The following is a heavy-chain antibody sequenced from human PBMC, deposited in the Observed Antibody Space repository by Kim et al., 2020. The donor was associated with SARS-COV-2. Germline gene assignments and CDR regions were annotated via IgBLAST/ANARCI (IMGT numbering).Heavy chain of an antibody. D-gene: IGHD3-3*01. J-gene: IGHJ6*02. Sequence: GGSLRLSCAASGFTFSSYGMHWVRQAPGKGLEWVAVISYDGSNKYYADSVKGRFTISRDNSKNTLYLQMNSLRAEDTAVYYCAKDAISDVWGQGTTVTVSS. CDR3: AKDAISDV. V-gene: IGHV3-30*18. CDR1: GFTFSSYG. CDR2: ISYDGSNK.